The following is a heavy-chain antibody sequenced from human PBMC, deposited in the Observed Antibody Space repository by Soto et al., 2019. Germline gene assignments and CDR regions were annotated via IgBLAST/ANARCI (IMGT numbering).Heavy chain of an antibody. CDR1: GDTFSSYG. Sequence: QVQVEQSGAEVKKPGSSVKVSCKASGDTFSSYGFTWVRQAPGQGLEWMGGIIPILRTANYAQKFQGRVTITADESTSTAYMELSSLRSEDTAVYYCARALVATNAFDYWGQGILVTVSP. V-gene: IGHV1-69*11. J-gene: IGHJ4*02. CDR2: IIPILRTA. CDR3: ARALVATNAFDY. D-gene: IGHD5-12*01.